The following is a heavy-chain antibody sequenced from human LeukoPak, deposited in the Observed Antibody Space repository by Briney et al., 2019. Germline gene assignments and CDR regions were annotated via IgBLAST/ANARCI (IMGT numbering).Heavy chain of an antibody. CDR1: GGSISSGGYY. CDR3: ARDGGYEASSVLHY. V-gene: IGHV4-31*03. Sequence: SETLSLTCTVSGGSISSGGYYWSWIRQHPGKGLEWIGYIYYSGSTYYNPSLKSRVTIPVDTSKNQFSLKLSSVTAADTAVYYCARDGGYEASSVLHYWGQGTLVTVSS. J-gene: IGHJ4*02. D-gene: IGHD5-12*01. CDR2: IYYSGST.